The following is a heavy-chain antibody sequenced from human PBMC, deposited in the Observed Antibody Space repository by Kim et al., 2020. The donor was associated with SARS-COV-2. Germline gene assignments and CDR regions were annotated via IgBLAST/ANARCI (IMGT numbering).Heavy chain of an antibody. V-gene: IGHV3-15*01. Sequence: APVKGRFTISRDDSKNTLYLQMNSLKTEDTAVYYCTTAGGVPAASDAFDIWGQGTMVTVSS. J-gene: IGHJ3*02. D-gene: IGHD2-2*01. CDR3: TTAGGVPAASDAFDI.